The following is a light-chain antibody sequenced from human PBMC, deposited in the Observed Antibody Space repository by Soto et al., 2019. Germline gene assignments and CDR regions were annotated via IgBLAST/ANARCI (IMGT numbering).Light chain of an antibody. V-gene: IGLV2-14*01. CDR2: DVS. J-gene: IGLJ2*01. Sequence: QSVLTQPASVSGSPGQSITISCTGTSSDVGGYNYVSWYQQHPGKAPKLMIYDVSNRPSGVSNRFSGSKSGNTASLTISGLQDEDEDDYYCSSYSSTSTLGVFGGGTKLTVL. CDR3: SSYSSTSTLGV. CDR1: SSDVGGYNY.